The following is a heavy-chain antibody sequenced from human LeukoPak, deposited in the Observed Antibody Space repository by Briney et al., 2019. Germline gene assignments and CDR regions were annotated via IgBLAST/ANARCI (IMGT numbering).Heavy chain of an antibody. V-gene: IGHV4-59*01. CDR3: ARSHSVWTSFDY. CDR1: GGSISSYY. J-gene: IGHJ4*02. Sequence: PSETLSLTCTVSGGSISSYYWSWIRQPPGKGLEWIGYIYYSGSTNYNPSLKSRVTISVDTSKNQFSLKLSSVTAADTAVYYCARSHSVWTSFDYWGQGALVTVSS. D-gene: IGHD3/OR15-3a*01. CDR2: IYYSGST.